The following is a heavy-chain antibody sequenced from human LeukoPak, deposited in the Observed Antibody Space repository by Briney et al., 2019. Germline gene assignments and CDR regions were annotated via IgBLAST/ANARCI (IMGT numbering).Heavy chain of an antibody. CDR2: ISGSGGST. D-gene: IGHD3-10*01. CDR1: GFTFSSYA. J-gene: IGHJ4*02. V-gene: IGHV3-23*01. Sequence: GGSLRRSCAASGFTFSSYAMSWVRQAPGKGLEWVSAISGSGGSTYYADSVKGRFTISRDNSKNTLYLQMNSLRAEDTAVYYCASSVGFGPDYWGQGTLVTVSS. CDR3: ASSVGFGPDY.